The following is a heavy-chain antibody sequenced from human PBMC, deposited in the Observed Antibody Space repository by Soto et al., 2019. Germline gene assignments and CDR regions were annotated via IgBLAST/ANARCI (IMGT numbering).Heavy chain of an antibody. J-gene: IGHJ4*02. CDR3: AKGRGGSGSLTPRVDF. V-gene: IGHV3-23*01. Sequence: EVQLLDSGGGLVQPGGSLRLSCAASGFTFNNYAMTWVRQAPGKRLEWVSAISGGGDTTSYADSVKGRFTVSRDGSKNTLYLQTSSLRAEDTALYYCAKGRGGSGSLTPRVDFWGQGTLVTVSS. CDR2: ISGGGDTT. CDR1: GFTFNNYA. D-gene: IGHD3-10*01.